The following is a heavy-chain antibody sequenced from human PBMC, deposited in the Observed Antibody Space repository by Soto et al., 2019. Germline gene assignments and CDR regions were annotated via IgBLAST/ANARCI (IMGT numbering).Heavy chain of an antibody. CDR3: ARGAGRFGEH. Sequence: EVQLVESGGGLIQPGGSLRLSCAASGFTVSSNYMSWVRQAPGKGLEWVSVIYSGGSTYYAGSVKGRFTIPTDNSKNTLYLKMSSLSAQDTAVYYCARGAGRFGEHWGQGTLVTVSS. J-gene: IGHJ1*01. CDR1: GFTVSSNY. CDR2: IYSGGST. D-gene: IGHD3-10*01. V-gene: IGHV3-53*01.